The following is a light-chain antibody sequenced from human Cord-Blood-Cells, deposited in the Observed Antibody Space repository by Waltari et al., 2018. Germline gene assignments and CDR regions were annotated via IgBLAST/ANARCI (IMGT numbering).Light chain of an antibody. CDR2: DAS. V-gene: IGKV1-33*01. Sequence: HMTQSPSSLSASVGDRVTITCQASQDISNYLNWYQQKPGKAPKLLIYDASNLETGVPSRFSGSGSGTDFTFTISSLQPEDIATYYCQQYDNLPYTFGQGTKLEIK. CDR3: QQYDNLPYT. CDR1: QDISNY. J-gene: IGKJ2*01.